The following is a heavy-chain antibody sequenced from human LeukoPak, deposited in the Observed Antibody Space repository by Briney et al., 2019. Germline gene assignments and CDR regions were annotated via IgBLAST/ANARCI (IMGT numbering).Heavy chain of an antibody. CDR3: AREGHSGSYSDY. CDR2: IYTSGST. J-gene: IGHJ4*02. Sequence: NASETLSLTCTVSGASITTDAYYWGWIRQPPGKGLAWIGSIYTSGSTNYHPSLKRRVTMSVDTSKNQFSLKLSSVTAADTAVYYCAREGHSGSYSDYWGQGTLVTVSS. V-gene: IGHV4-39*07. D-gene: IGHD1-26*01. CDR1: GASITTDAYY.